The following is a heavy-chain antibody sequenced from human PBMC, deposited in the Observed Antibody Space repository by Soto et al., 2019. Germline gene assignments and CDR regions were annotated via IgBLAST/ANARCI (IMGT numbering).Heavy chain of an antibody. Sequence: PGEPLKISCKGSGYSFTSYWIGWVRQMPGKGLEWMGIIYPGDSDTRYSPSFQGQVTISADKSISTAYLQWSSLKASDTAMYYCARPSSSGWYRMGAFDIWGQGTMVTVSS. J-gene: IGHJ3*02. CDR2: IYPGDSDT. CDR1: GYSFTSYW. D-gene: IGHD6-19*01. V-gene: IGHV5-51*01. CDR3: ARPSSSGWYRMGAFDI.